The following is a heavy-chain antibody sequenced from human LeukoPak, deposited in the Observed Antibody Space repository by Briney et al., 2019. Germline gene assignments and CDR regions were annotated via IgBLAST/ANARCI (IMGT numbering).Heavy chain of an antibody. V-gene: IGHV5-51*01. J-gene: IGHJ4*02. CDR3: ARQLGATQPYFDF. D-gene: IGHD1-26*01. CDR1: GYRFTSYW. Sequence: GESLKISRKASGYRFTSYWIGWVRQMPGKGLECTGIIHPGDSETRYSPSFEGQVTISADKSISTAYLQWSGLKASDTAMYYCARQLGATQPYFDFWGQGALVTVSS. CDR2: IHPGDSET.